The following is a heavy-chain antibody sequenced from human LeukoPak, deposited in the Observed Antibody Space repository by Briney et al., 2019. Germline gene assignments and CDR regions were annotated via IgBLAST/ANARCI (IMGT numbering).Heavy chain of an antibody. J-gene: IGHJ4*02. CDR1: GFTFSNYW. V-gene: IGHV3-74*01. CDR2: INSDGSST. D-gene: IGHD3-22*01. CDR3: ARVNPTSSGFYAY. Sequence: GGSLRLSCAASGFTFSNYWMHWVRQAPGKGLVWVSRINSDGSSTNYADSVKGRFTISRDNAKNTLYLQMNSLRAEDTAVYYCARVNPTSSGFYAYWGQGTLVTVSS.